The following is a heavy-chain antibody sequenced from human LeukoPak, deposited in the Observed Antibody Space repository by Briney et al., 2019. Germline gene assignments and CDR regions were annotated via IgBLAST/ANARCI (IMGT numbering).Heavy chain of an antibody. CDR1: GFTFSTYAM. V-gene: IGHV4-4*02. CDR3: ARALRITMLDI. J-gene: IGHJ3*02. Sequence: GSLRLSCAASGFTFSTYAMNWVRQAPGKGLEWIGEIYHSGSTNYNPSLKSRVTISVDKSKNQFSLKLSSVTAADTAVYYCARALRITMLDIWGQGTMVTVSS. CDR2: IYHSGST. D-gene: IGHD3-10*01.